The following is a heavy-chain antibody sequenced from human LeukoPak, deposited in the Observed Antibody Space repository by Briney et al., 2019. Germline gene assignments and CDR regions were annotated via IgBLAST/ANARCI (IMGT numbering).Heavy chain of an antibody. Sequence: PSETLSLTCTVSGGSISSYYWSWIRQPPGKGLEWIGYIYYSGTTNYNPSLKSRVTISVDTSKNQFSLRLTSVTAADTAVYYCARMTSYFDFDFWGQGTLVTVSS. CDR1: GGSISSYY. CDR3: ARMTSYFDFDF. J-gene: IGHJ4*02. V-gene: IGHV4-59*08. CDR2: IYYSGTT. D-gene: IGHD3-10*01.